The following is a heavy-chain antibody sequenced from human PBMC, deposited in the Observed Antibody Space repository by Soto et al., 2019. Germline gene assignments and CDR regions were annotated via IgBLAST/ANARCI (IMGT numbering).Heavy chain of an antibody. CDR1: GFTFSSYG. D-gene: IGHD3-10*01. Sequence: EVQLLESGGGLVQPGGSLRISCAASGFTFSSYGMTWVRQAPGKGLEWVSFSSATGAGTYYADSVKGRFTISRDNSKNKLYLQMTSLRADYTAVYDCAKDRRAGGNYGFYSDFWGQGALGIVSS. V-gene: IGHV3-23*01. CDR2: SSATGAGT. J-gene: IGHJ4*02. CDR3: AKDRRAGGNYGFYSDF.